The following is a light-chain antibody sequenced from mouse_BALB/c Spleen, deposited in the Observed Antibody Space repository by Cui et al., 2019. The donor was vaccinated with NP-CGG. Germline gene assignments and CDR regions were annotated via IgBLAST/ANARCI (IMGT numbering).Light chain of an antibody. CDR2: GTN. CDR1: TGAVTTSNY. Sequence: QAVVTQESALTKSPGETVTLSCRSNTGAVTTSNYANWVQEKPDHLFTGLIGGTNNRAPGVAARFSGSLIGDKAALTITGAQTEDEAIYFCALWYSNHWVFGGGTKLTVL. V-gene: IGLV1*01. J-gene: IGLJ1*01. CDR3: ALWYSNHWV.